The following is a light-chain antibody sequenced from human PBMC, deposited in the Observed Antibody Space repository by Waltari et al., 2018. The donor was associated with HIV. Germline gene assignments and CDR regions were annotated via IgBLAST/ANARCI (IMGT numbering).Light chain of an antibody. Sequence: SYVLTQAPSVSVAPGPTATISCGNIVTTSSQWYRQKPGRAPLLVVADYVDRSSGIPARFSGARSGERATLTISGVEAGDEADYYCQVWDRSYKEAVFGGGT. CDR1: NIVTTS. CDR2: DYV. V-gene: IGLV3-21*02. CDR3: QVWDRSYKEAV. J-gene: IGLJ2*01.